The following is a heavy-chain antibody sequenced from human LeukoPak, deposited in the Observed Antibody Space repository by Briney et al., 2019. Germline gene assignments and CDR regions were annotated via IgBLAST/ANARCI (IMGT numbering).Heavy chain of an antibody. V-gene: IGHV3-11*01. D-gene: IGHD3-10*01. Sequence: GGSLRLSCAASGFTSSDYYMSWIRQAPGKGLEWVSYISSSGSTIYYADSVKGRFTISRDNAKNSLYLQMNSLRAEDTAVYYCARDVNGRITMVRGVTDYWGQGTLVTVSS. CDR1: GFTSSDYY. J-gene: IGHJ4*02. CDR3: ARDVNGRITMVRGVTDY. CDR2: ISSSGSTI.